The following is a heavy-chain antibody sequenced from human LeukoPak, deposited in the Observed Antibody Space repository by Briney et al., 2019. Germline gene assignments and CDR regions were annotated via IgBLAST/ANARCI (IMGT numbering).Heavy chain of an antibody. CDR1: GGSISSHY. CDR3: ARSYNSGSYYPFYFDF. J-gene: IGHJ4*02. CDR2: IYYTGNT. Sequence: PSETLSFTCTVSGGSISSHYWSWIRQPPGKGLEWIGHIYYTGNTNYNPSLMSRVTISVDTSKNHFSLKLNPVTAADTAVYYCARSYNSGSYYPFYFDFWGQGTLVTVSS. V-gene: IGHV4-59*11. D-gene: IGHD3-10*01.